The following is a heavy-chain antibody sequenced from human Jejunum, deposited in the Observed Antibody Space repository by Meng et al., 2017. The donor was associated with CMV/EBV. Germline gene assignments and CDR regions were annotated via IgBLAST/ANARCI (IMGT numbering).Heavy chain of an antibody. V-gene: IGHV3-53*05. J-gene: IGHJ6*02. CDR3: SKDETGYETLGGMDV. D-gene: IGHD5-12*01. Sequence: GFSVGIYFLPWFRQAPGKGLEWVSVIYNVGGTYYADSVRGRFTISRDNGKKTLYLQMNSLRPDDTALYYCSKDETGYETLGGMDVWGLGTTVTVSS. CDR2: IYNVGGT. CDR1: GFSVGIYF.